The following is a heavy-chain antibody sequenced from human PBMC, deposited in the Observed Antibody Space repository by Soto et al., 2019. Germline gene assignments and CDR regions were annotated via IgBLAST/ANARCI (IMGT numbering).Heavy chain of an antibody. D-gene: IGHD2-2*01. Sequence: ASVKVSCKASGYTFTSYYMHWVRQAPGQGLEWMGIINPSGGSTSYAQKFQGRVTMTRDTSTSTVDMELSSLRSEDTAVCYWARDPIPARSEFDYWAQGTLVPFS. V-gene: IGHV1-46*01. CDR1: GYTFTSYY. CDR2: INPSGGST. CDR3: ARDPIPARSEFDY. J-gene: IGHJ4*02.